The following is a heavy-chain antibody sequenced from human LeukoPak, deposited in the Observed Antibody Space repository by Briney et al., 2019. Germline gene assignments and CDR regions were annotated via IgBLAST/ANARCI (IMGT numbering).Heavy chain of an antibody. CDR3: ASEYCSGGSCQFDY. CDR2: IIPIFGTA. Sequence: GASVKVSCKASRGTFSSYAISWVRQAPGQGLEWMGGIIPIFGTANYAQKFQGRVTITADKSTSTAYMELSSLRSEDTAVYYCASEYCSGGSCQFDYWGQGTLVTVSS. CDR1: RGTFSSYA. V-gene: IGHV1-69*06. D-gene: IGHD2-15*01. J-gene: IGHJ4*02.